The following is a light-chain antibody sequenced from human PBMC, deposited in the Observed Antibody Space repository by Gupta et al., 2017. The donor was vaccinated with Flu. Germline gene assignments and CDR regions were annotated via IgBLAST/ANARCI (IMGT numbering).Light chain of an antibody. J-gene: IGKJ1*01. CDR3: QHDSNSSWT. Sequence: DIQMTQSPSTLSASVGDRVTITCRASQSFSSWLAWYQQKPGKAPKLLIYKASSLETGVPSRFSGSGSGTEFTLTISSLQPDDFATYYCQHDSNSSWTFGQGTKVEIK. CDR2: KAS. CDR1: QSFSSW. V-gene: IGKV1-5*03.